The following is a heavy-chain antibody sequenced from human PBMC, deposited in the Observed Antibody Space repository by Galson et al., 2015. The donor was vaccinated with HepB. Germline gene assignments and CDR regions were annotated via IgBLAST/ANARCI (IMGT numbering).Heavy chain of an antibody. J-gene: IGHJ4*02. CDR3: VKAWTPAGAKDY. D-gene: IGHD3/OR15-3a*01. Sequence: SLRLSCAASGFTFSSYAMHWVRQAPGKGLEYVSAISSNGGSTYYADSVKGRFTISRDNPKNTLYLQMSSLRAEDTAVYYCVKAWTPAGAKDYWGQGTLVTVSS. CDR1: GFTFSSYA. V-gene: IGHV3-64D*06. CDR2: ISSNGGST.